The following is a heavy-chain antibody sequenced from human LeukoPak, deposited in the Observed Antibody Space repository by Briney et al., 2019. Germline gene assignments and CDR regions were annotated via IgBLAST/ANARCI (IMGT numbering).Heavy chain of an antibody. CDR1: GYTFTSYD. D-gene: IGHD3-9*01. V-gene: IGHV1-8*01. CDR2: MNPNGGNT. J-gene: IGHJ4*02. Sequence: ASVKVSCKASGYTFTSYDINWVRQATGQGLEWMGWMNPNGGNTGYAQKFQGRVTMTRNTSISTAYMELSSLRSEDTAVYYCARGVLRYFDWLSNRRTDAYYFDYWGQGTLVTVSS. CDR3: ARGVLRYFDWLSNRRTDAYYFDY.